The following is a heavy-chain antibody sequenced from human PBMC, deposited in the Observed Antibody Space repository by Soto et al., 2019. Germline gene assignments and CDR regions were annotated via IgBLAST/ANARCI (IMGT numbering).Heavy chain of an antibody. CDR1: GGTFSSYA. V-gene: IGHV1-69*01. Sequence: QMQLVQSGAEVKKPGSSVKVSCKPSGGTFSSYAISWVRQAPGQGLEWMGGIIPIFGTANYAQKFQGRVTITADESTSTAYMELSSLRSEDTAVYYCARCPLDYGSGSPDYYYGMDVWGQGTTVTVSS. CDR3: ARCPLDYGSGSPDYYYGMDV. D-gene: IGHD3-10*01. CDR2: IIPIFGTA. J-gene: IGHJ6*02.